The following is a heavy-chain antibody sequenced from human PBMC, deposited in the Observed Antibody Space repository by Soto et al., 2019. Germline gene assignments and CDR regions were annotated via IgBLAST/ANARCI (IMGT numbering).Heavy chain of an antibody. CDR2: ISPIFGTA. CDR1: GGRYTYT. CDR3: ARLHTHVTYGMDV. V-gene: IGHV1-69*13. Sequence: SVKASSKASGGRYTYTLSWERQPPGQGLELMGGISPIFGTANYAQKFQGRVTITAGEFTKTADMELSTLRSEDTAGYCCARLHTHVTYGMDVWGQGTTVTVSS. J-gene: IGHJ6*02.